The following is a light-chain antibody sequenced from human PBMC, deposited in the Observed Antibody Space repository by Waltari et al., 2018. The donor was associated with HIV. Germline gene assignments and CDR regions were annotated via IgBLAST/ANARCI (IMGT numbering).Light chain of an antibody. J-gene: IGKJ1*01. V-gene: IGKV3-20*01. CDR1: QSVTSTY. Sequence: EIVLTQSPGTLYLSPGERATLSCRASQSVTSTYFAWYQQKPGQAPRPLIYGASSRATGIPDRFSGTGSGTDFTLTISRREPEDFALYYCQQYGSLQWTFGQGTKVEIK. CDR2: GAS. CDR3: QQYGSLQWT.